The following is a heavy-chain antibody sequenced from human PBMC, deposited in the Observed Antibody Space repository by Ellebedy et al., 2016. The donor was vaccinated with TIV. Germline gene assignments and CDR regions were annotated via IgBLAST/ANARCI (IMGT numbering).Heavy chain of an antibody. V-gene: IGHV5-51*01. Sequence: GESLKISCEGSGYSFTSYWIAWVRQMPGKGLEWMGIIYPGDSDTIYSPSFQGQVTISADKSTSPAYLQWSSLKASDTAMYYCAVKYNYDGSGYYDYWGQGTLVTVSA. CDR3: AVKYNYDGSGYYDY. J-gene: IGHJ4*02. CDR1: GYSFTSYW. D-gene: IGHD3-22*01. CDR2: IYPGDSDT.